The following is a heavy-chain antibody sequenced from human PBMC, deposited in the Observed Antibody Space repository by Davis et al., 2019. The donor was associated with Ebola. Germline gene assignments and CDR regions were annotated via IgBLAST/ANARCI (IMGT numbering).Heavy chain of an antibody. D-gene: IGHD4-17*01. CDR2: ISAFSGNT. Sequence: AASVKVSCKASGYTFTSYGISWLRQAPGQGLEWMGWISAFSGNTNYAQKLQGRVTMTTDTSTSTAYMALRSLRSDDTAVYYCAGRDYGDYGAFWGQGTLVTVSS. V-gene: IGHV1-18*01. CDR3: AGRDYGDYGAF. J-gene: IGHJ4*02. CDR1: GYTFTSYG.